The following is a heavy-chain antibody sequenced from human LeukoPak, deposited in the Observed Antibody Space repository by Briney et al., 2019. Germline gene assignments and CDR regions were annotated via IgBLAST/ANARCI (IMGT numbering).Heavy chain of an antibody. CDR1: GGTFSSYA. CDR3: ARSGNVYYYGSGSLPAY. V-gene: IGHV1-69*13. CDR2: IIPIFGTA. D-gene: IGHD3-10*01. J-gene: IGHJ4*02. Sequence: ASVKVSCKASGGTFSSYAISWVRQAPGQGLEWRGGIIPIFGTANYAQKFQGRVTITADESTSTAYMELSSLRSDDTAVYYCARSGNVYYYGSGSLPAYWGQGTLVTVSS.